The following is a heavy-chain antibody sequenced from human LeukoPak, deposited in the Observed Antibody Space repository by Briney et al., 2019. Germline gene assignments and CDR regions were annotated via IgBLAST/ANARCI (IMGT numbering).Heavy chain of an antibody. J-gene: IGHJ4*02. V-gene: IGHV3-30*18. Sequence: GRSLRLSCAASGFTFSSYGMHWVRQAPGKGLEWVAVISYDGSNKYYADSVKGRFTISRDNSKNTLYLQMNSLRAGDTAVYYCAKALRGLYGDYGFDYWGQGTLVTVSS. CDR1: GFTFSSYG. D-gene: IGHD4-17*01. CDR2: ISYDGSNK. CDR3: AKALRGLYGDYGFDY.